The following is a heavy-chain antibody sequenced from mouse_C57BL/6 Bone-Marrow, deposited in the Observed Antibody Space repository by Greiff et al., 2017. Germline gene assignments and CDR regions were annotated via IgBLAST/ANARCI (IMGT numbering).Heavy chain of an antibody. CDR2: IHPSDSDT. CDR3: AICYDYDGGGYYFDY. V-gene: IGHV1-74*01. D-gene: IGHD2-4*01. CDR1: GYTFTSYW. J-gene: IGHJ2*01. Sequence: VQLQQPGAELVKPGASVKVSCKASGYTFTSYWMHWVKQRPGQGLEWLGRIHPSDSDTNYNQKFKGKATLTVDKSSSTAYMQLSSLTSEDSAVYFCAICYDYDGGGYYFDYWGQGTTLTVSS.